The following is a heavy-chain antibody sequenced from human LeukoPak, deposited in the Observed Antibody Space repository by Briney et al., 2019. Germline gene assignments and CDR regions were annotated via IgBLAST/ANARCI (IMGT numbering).Heavy chain of an antibody. D-gene: IGHD6-13*01. CDR2: IYYSGST. CDR3: ARAYSSSWYMNWFDP. J-gene: IGHJ5*02. CDR1: GDSISNYF. V-gene: IGHV4-59*08. Sequence: SETLSLTCTVSGDSISNYFWSWIRQPPGKGLEWIGYIYYSGSTQYNPSLKSRVTISVDTSKNQFSLKLSSVTAADTAVYYCARAYSSSWYMNWFDPWGQGTLVTVSS.